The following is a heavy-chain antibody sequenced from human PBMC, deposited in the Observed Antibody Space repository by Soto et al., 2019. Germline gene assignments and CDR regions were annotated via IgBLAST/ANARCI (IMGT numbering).Heavy chain of an antibody. Sequence: GGSLRLSCAASGITLSSYSMSWVRQAPWKGPESVSGISASGVSTSYAGSVKGRFTISRDNSKNTLYLQMNSLRADDTAVYHCAKGQHSGTYRLYFDYSGQRVLVTVCS. CDR3: AKGQHSGTYRLYFDY. V-gene: IGHV3-23*01. CDR1: GITLSSYS. D-gene: IGHD1-26*01. CDR2: ISASGVST. J-gene: IGHJ4*02.